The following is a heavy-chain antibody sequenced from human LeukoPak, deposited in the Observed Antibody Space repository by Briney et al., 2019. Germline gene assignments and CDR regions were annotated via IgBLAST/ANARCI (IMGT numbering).Heavy chain of an antibody. D-gene: IGHD4-17*01. J-gene: IGHJ4*02. V-gene: IGHV3-21*01. CDR3: ASLAYGDYGDY. CDR2: ISSSGSYI. Sequence: GGSLRLSCAASGFMFSSYEMSWVRQAPGKGLEWVSSISSSGSYIYYADSVKGRFTISRDNAKNSLYLQMNSLRAEDTAVYYCASLAYGDYGDYWGQGTLVTASS. CDR1: GFMFSSYE.